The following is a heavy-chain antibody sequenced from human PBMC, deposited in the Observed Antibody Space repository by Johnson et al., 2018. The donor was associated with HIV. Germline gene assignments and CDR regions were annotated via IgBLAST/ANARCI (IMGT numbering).Heavy chain of an antibody. V-gene: IGHV3-7*01. D-gene: IGHD7-27*01. CDR1: EFSFSSYW. Sequence: VQLVESGGGFVQPGGSLRLSCAASEFSFSSYWMSWVRQTPGKGLEWVANINQDGSEKYFVDSVKGRFTISRDNAKNSLYLQMNSLSVEDTAVYYCARIPGRRDVFDIWGQGTMVTVSS. J-gene: IGHJ3*02. CDR2: INQDGSEK. CDR3: ARIPGRRDVFDI.